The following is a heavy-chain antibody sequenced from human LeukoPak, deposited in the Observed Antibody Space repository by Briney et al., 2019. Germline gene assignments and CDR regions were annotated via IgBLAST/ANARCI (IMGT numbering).Heavy chain of an antibody. Sequence: GGSLRLSCAASGFSYSDHNMSWIRQAPGKGLEWVSYMSSSDNPIYYADSVKGRFTISRDNAKNSLYLQMNNLRAENTAVYYCARDRVGSSTSCYDYWGQGTLVTVSS. D-gene: IGHD2-2*01. CDR1: GFSYSDHN. V-gene: IGHV3-11*01. CDR2: MSSSDNPI. J-gene: IGHJ4*02. CDR3: ARDRVGSSTSCYDY.